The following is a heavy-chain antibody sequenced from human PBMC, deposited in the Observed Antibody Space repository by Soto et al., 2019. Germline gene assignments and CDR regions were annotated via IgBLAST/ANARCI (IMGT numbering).Heavy chain of an antibody. CDR2: ISYDGSNT. Sequence: GGSLRLSCVVSGFTFDEYSMYWVRQPPGKGLEWMSLISYDGSNTYYADSVRGRFTISRDNSKNTLYLQMNSLRAEDTAVYYCAREYSSSWYPTSAGLFDYWGQGTLVTVSS. CDR1: GFTFDEYS. J-gene: IGHJ4*02. CDR3: AREYSSSWYPTSAGLFDY. V-gene: IGHV3-30-3*01. D-gene: IGHD6-13*01.